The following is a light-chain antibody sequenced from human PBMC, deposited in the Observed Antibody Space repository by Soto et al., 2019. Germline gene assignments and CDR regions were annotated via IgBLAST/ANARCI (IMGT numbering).Light chain of an antibody. CDR1: QSVRSS. J-gene: IGKJ1*01. CDR3: QQRSSWPWT. Sequence: FLLTQSPATLSLSPGERATLSCRASQSVRSSLAWYQQKPGQAPRLLIYDASNRATGIPGRFSGSGSGTDFTLTISNLEPEDFAVYYCQQRSSWPWTFGQGAKVEIK. CDR2: DAS. V-gene: IGKV3-11*01.